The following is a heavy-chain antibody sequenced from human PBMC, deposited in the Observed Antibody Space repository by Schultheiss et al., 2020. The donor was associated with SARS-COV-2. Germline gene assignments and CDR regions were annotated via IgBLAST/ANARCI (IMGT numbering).Heavy chain of an antibody. CDR2: IRSKANSYAT. V-gene: IGHV3-73*01. CDR1: GFTFSSYA. Sequence: GGSLRLSCAASGFTFSSYAMHWVRQASGKGLEWVGRIRSKANSYATAYAASVKGRFTISRDDSKNTAYLQMNSLKTEDTAVYYCARHGGWGSHFDLWGRGTLVTVSS. D-gene: IGHD7-27*01. J-gene: IGHJ2*01. CDR3: ARHGGWGSHFDL.